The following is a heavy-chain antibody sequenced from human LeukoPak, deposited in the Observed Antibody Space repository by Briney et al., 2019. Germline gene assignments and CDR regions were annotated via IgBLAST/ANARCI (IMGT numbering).Heavy chain of an antibody. CDR3: ARRGSGWTIDY. V-gene: IGHV5-51*01. CDR1: GYSFSTYW. D-gene: IGHD3-3*01. Sequence: PGESLKISCKGSGYSFSTYWIGWVRRMPGKGLEWMGIIYPGDSDTRYSPSFQGQVTISADMSINTAYLQWNSLKASDTAMYYCARRGSGWTIDYWGQGTLVTVSS. CDR2: IYPGDSDT. J-gene: IGHJ4*02.